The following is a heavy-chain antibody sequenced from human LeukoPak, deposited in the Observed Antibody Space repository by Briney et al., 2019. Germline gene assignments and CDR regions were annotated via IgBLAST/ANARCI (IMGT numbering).Heavy chain of an antibody. CDR1: GFTFSSYE. Sequence: SGGSLRLSCAASGFTFSSYEMNWVRQAPGKGLEWVSYISSSGSTIYYADSVKGRFTISRDNSKNTLYLQMSSLRAEDTAVYYCAKSTVVVLAVWYFDLWGRGTLVSVSS. D-gene: IGHD2-15*01. CDR2: ISSSGSTI. J-gene: IGHJ2*01. V-gene: IGHV3-48*03. CDR3: AKSTVVVLAVWYFDL.